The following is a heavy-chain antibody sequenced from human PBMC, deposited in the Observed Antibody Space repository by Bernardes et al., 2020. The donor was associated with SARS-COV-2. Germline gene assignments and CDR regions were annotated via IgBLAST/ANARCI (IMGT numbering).Heavy chain of an antibody. Sequence: GGTLRLSCAASGFTFSSYWMHWVRQGPGKGLMWVSRINGDGSRTTYADSVKGRFTISRDNTKNTLYLQMNSLRAEDTAVYYCVRGPSDGHGRFEYWGQGTLGTVSS. V-gene: IGHV3-74*01. CDR3: VRGPSDGHGRFEY. J-gene: IGHJ4*02. CDR1: GFTFSSYW. CDR2: INGDGSRT.